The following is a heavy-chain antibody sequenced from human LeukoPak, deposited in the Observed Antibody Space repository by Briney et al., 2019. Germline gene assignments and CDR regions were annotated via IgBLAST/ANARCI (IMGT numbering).Heavy chain of an antibody. D-gene: IGHD3-22*01. J-gene: IGHJ4*02. Sequence: SETLSLTCAVYGGSFSGYYWSWIRQPPGKGLEWLGSIYYSGSTYYNPSLKSRVAISVDTSKNQLSLKLSSVTAADTAVYYCARIVVADFDYWGQGTLVTVSS. CDR1: GGSFSGYY. V-gene: IGHV4-34*01. CDR2: IYYSGST. CDR3: ARIVVADFDY.